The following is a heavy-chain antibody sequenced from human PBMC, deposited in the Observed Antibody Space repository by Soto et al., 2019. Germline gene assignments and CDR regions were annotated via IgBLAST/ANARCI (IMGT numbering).Heavy chain of an antibody. D-gene: IGHD3-10*01. CDR2: IYYSGST. V-gene: IGHV4-31*03. CDR1: GGSISSGGYY. CDR3: ATYGSGSYKPTTFDY. J-gene: IGHJ4*02. Sequence: QVQLQESGPGLVKPSQTLSLTCTVSGGSISSGGYYWSWIRQHPGKGLEWIGYIYYSGSTYYNPSLKSRVTISADTSKNQCSLKLSSVTAADTAVYYCATYGSGSYKPTTFDYWGQGTLVTVSS.